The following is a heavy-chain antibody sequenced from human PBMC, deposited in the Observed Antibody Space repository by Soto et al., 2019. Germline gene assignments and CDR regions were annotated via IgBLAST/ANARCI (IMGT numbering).Heavy chain of an antibody. J-gene: IGHJ6*02. Sequence: SETLSLTCTVSGGSINSGGYYWSWIRQHPGKGLEWIGYIYYSGSTYYNPSLKSRVTISVDTSKNQFSLKLSSVTAADTAVYYCARSEYYYDSSGYYYGMDVWGQGTTVTVSS. V-gene: IGHV4-31*03. CDR2: IYYSGST. CDR1: GGSINSGGYY. CDR3: ARSEYYYDSSGYYYGMDV. D-gene: IGHD3-22*01.